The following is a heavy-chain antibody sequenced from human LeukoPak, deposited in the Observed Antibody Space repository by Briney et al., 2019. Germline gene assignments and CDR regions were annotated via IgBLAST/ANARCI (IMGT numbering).Heavy chain of an antibody. V-gene: IGHV3-15*01. D-gene: IGHD2/OR15-2a*01. Sequence: GGSLRLSCAASGFSFMNAWMIWVRQAPGKGLEWVGRIRSNADGGTPDYAAPARGRFTISRDDSKNTLYLQMNSLKTEDTAVYYCTTFYHEYSPYWGRGTLVTVSS. CDR3: TTFYHEYSPY. J-gene: IGHJ4*02. CDR2: IRSNADGGTP. CDR1: GFSFMNAW.